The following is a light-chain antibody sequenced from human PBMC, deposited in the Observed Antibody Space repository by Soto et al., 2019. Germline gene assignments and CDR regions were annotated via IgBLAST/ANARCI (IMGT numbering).Light chain of an antibody. J-gene: IGKJ1*01. CDR2: GAS. Sequence: EIVLTQSPGTLSLSPGERATLSCRASQSVSSNYITWYQQKPGQAPRRLIFGASSRATGIPDRFSGSGSGTDFTLTISRLEPEDFAVYYCQQYGSSPSTFGQGTKEDIK. V-gene: IGKV3-20*01. CDR1: QSVSSNY. CDR3: QQYGSSPST.